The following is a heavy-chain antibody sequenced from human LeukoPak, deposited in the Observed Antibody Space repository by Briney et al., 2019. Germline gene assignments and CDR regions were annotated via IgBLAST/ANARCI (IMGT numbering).Heavy chain of an antibody. J-gene: IGHJ4*02. D-gene: IGHD6-19*01. CDR2: NYGGGANT. Sequence: GGSLRLSCVGSGFSFSSFAMTWVRKAPGKGQEWVSTNYGGGANTFYADSVKRRFTTSRDDSQNMQFLEMDSLRPEDTAVYFCAKRITVAAGIYFDSWAQGTLVPVSS. CDR3: AKRITVAAGIYFDS. CDR1: GFSFSSFA. V-gene: IGHV3-23*01.